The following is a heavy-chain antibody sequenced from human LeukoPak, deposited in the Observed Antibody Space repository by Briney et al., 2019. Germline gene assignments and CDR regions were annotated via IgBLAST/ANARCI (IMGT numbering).Heavy chain of an antibody. CDR2: IYPGDSDT. J-gene: IGHJ4*02. D-gene: IGHD3-10*01. CDR1: GSSFTSYW. Sequence: GASLQISCKGSGSSFTSYWIGWVRPLPGKGLEWMGIIYPGDSDTRYSPSFQGQVTISADKSISTAYLQWSSLKASDTAMYYCARLFYGSGSYFDYWGQGTLVTVSS. V-gene: IGHV5-51*01. CDR3: ARLFYGSGSYFDY.